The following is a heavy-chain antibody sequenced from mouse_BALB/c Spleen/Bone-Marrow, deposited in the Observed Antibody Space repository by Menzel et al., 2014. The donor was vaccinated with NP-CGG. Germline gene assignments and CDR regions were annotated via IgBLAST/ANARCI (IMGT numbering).Heavy chain of an antibody. V-gene: IGHV1-82*01. CDR2: IYPGDGNT. CDR3: ARRRTFITSVVDYFDV. J-gene: IGHJ1*01. Sequence: VQLQESGPELVKPGASVKISCRASGYVFSSSWMNWVKQRPGQGLEWIGRIYPGDGNTNYNGKFKGKATLTADTSSSTAYMRISSLASVDSAVYFCARRRTFITSVVDYFDVWGAGTTVTVSS. D-gene: IGHD1-1*02. CDR1: GYVFSSSW.